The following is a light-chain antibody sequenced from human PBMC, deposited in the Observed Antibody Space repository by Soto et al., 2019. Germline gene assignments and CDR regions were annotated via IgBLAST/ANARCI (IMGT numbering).Light chain of an antibody. CDR2: HTS. J-gene: IGKJ1*01. CDR1: QSVSSM. CDR3: QQYNDLPPWT. V-gene: IGKV3-15*01. Sequence: EIVMTQSPATLSVSPGERAALSCRASQSVSSMVAWYQKKPGQAPRLLMFHTSTRATGVPPRFSGSGSGTEFTLTISSLQSEDFAVYYCQQYNDLPPWTFGQETKVEI.